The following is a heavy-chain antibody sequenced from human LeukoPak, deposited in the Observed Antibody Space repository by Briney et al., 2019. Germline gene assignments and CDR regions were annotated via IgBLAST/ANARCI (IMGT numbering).Heavy chain of an antibody. CDR1: GYTFTSYY. Sequence: GASVKVSCKASGYTFTSYYMHWVRQAPGQGLEWMGIINPSGGSTSYAQKFQGRVTMTRDTSTSTVYMELSSLRSEDTAVYDCARASRTTVVKDAFDIWGQGTMVTVSS. CDR3: ARASRTTVVKDAFDI. J-gene: IGHJ3*02. V-gene: IGHV1-46*01. CDR2: INPSGGST. D-gene: IGHD4-23*01.